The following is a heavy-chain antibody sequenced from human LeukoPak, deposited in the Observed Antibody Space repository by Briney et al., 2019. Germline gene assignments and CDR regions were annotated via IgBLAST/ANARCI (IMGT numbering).Heavy chain of an antibody. V-gene: IGHV3-43*01. CDR3: AKDIYAKGAVGAFDY. D-gene: IGHD1-26*01. Sequence: GGSPRLSCAAPGFTFDDYTMHWVRQAPGKGLEWVSLISWDGDSTYYADSVKGRFTISRDNSKNSLFLQMNSLRTEDTALYFCAKDIYAKGAVGAFDYWGQGTLVTVSS. CDR2: ISWDGDST. J-gene: IGHJ4*02. CDR1: GFTFDDYT.